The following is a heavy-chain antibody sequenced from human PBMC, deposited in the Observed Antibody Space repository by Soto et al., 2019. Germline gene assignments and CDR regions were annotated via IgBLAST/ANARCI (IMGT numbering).Heavy chain of an antibody. CDR2: IRSKAYGGTT. D-gene: IGHD6-13*01. CDR1: GFTFGDYA. V-gene: IGHV3-49*03. Sequence: GGSLRLSCTASGFTFGDYAMSWFRQAPGKGLEWVGFIRSKAYGGTTEYAASVKGRFTISSDDSKSIAYLQMNSLKTEDTAVYYCTRDLEQQLANLFDYWGQGTLVTVSS. J-gene: IGHJ4*02. CDR3: TRDLEQQLANLFDY.